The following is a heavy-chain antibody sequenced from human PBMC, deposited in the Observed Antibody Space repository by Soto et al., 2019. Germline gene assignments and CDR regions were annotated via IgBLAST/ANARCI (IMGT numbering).Heavy chain of an antibody. D-gene: IGHD3-22*01. CDR3: ARDRLYDSSGPPPFDY. CDR2: ISAYNGNT. V-gene: IGHV1-18*04. Sequence: QVRLVQSGAEVKKPGASVKVSCKASGYTFTSYGISWVRQAPGQGLEWMGWISAYNGNTNYAQKLQGRVTMTTDTSTSTAYMELRSLRSDDTAVYYCARDRLYDSSGPPPFDYWGQGTLVTVSS. CDR1: GYTFTSYG. J-gene: IGHJ4*02.